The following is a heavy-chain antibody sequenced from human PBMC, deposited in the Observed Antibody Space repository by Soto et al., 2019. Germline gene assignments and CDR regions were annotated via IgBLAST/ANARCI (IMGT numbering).Heavy chain of an antibody. V-gene: IGHV3-23*01. CDR1: VCTFSSFV. CDR3: VRRAITATTNWGAFDV. Sequence: GGSLRLSCAASVCTFSSFVMNWVRHSPGKWLEWVSTVSPGGDVSHYTDSVKGRFTISRDNSRRTLHLQMDSLRAEDAAVYFCVRRAITATTNWGAFDVWGQGTVVIVSS. J-gene: IGHJ3*01. CDR2: VSPGGDVS. D-gene: IGHD1-20*01.